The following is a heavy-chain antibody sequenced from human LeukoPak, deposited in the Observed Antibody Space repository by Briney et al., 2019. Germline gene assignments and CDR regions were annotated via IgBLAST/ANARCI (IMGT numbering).Heavy chain of an antibody. CDR3: AKSRAPTANPDAFDV. V-gene: IGHV3-30*02. Sequence: PGGSLRLSRVGSGFTLSNYGIHWVRQAPGKGLEWVAFIRYGGSNEYYADSVKGRFTISRDNSKKSLYLQMNSLRPEDSAVYYCAKSRAPTANPDAFDVWGQGTMVTVSS. CDR2: IRYGGSNE. J-gene: IGHJ3*01. D-gene: IGHD4/OR15-4a*01. CDR1: GFTLSNYG.